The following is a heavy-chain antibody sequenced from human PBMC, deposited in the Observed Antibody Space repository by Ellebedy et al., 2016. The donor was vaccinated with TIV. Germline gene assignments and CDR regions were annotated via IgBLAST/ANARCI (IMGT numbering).Heavy chain of an antibody. Sequence: MPSETLSPTCAVYGGSFTDYYWSWIRKPPGKGLEWTGEISHSGNTNYNQSLKRRVTMSVATSNNYFSREMWSVTAAETAVYYCARRYSGSSYHYFDYWGQGTLVIFSS. CDR3: ARRYSGSSYHYFDY. CDR2: ISHSGNT. V-gene: IGHV4-34*01. J-gene: IGHJ4*02. D-gene: IGHD1-26*01. CDR1: GGSFTDYY.